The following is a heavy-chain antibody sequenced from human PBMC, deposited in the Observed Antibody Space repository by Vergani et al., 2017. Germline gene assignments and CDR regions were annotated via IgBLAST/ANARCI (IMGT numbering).Heavy chain of an antibody. D-gene: IGHD2-21*02. CDR1: GGSISSSSYY. CDR3: VSHLAYCGGDCYPYYYGMDV. CDR2: IYYSGST. V-gene: IGHV4-39*01. J-gene: IGHJ6*02. Sequence: QLQLQESGPGLVKPSETLSLTCTVSGGSISSSSYYWGWIRQPPGKGLEWIGSIYYSGSTYYNPSLKSRVTISVDTSKNQFSLKLSSVTAADTAVYYCVSHLAYCGGDCYPYYYGMDVWGQGSTVTVSS.